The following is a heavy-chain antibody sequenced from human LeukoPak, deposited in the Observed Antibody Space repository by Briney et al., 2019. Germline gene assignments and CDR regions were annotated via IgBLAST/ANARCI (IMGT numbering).Heavy chain of an antibody. V-gene: IGHV3-23*01. J-gene: IGHJ4*02. CDR3: VKGSKTSRPYYFDY. CDR2: ITGSGDDT. Sequence: PGGSLRLSCAASGFTFSSYAMSWVRQTPEKGLEWVSAITGSGDDTFYADSVKGRFTISRDNSRNTLYLQMNSLRAEDTAVYNCVKGSKTSRPYYFDYWGQGALVTVSS. CDR1: GFTFSSYA.